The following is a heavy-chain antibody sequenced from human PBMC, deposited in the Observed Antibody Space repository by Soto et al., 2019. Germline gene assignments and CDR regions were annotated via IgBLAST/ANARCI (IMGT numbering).Heavy chain of an antibody. CDR1: AAYIRATNFY. V-gene: IGHV4-39*07. Sequence: PSETLSLTCSVPAAYIRATNFYWGWIRQPPGKGLEWIGSFHYNGDTYSNPSLETRLTMSVDTSKSQLSLKLSSVTAADTAVYYCARDQVPAALLGWVDPWGQGTLVTVS. CDR2: FHYNGDT. J-gene: IGHJ5*02. D-gene: IGHD2-2*01. CDR3: ARDQVPAALLGWVDP.